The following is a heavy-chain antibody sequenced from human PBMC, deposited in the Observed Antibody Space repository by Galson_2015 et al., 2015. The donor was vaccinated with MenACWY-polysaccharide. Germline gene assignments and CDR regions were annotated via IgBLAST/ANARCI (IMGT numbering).Heavy chain of an antibody. CDR1: GYSFTTHW. D-gene: IGHD5-12*01. J-gene: IGHJ4*02. V-gene: IGHV5-51*01. CDR2: IYPGESDT. CDR3: ARGRYSGTDSPYYFQY. Sequence: QSGAEVKKPGESLTISCKGSGYSFTTHWIGWVRQMPGKGLEWMGIIYPGESDTRYSPSFQGQVTTSADRSISTAYLQWSSLRASDTAMYFCARGRYSGTDSPYYFQYWGQGTLVTVSS.